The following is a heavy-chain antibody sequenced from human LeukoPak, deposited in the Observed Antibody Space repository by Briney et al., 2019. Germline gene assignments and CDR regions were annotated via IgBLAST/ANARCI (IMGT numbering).Heavy chain of an antibody. J-gene: IGHJ4*02. CDR3: ARELWQQLVHCYFDC. V-gene: IGHV3-11*01. D-gene: IGHD6-13*01. Sequence: GGSLRLSCATSGFTLRYYQMNWVRQAPGKGLEWVSYISSSGSTIYYADSVKGRFTISRDNAKNSLYLQMNSLRAEDTAVYYCARELWQQLVHCYFDCWGQGTLVTVSS. CDR1: GFTLRYYQ. CDR2: ISSSGSTI.